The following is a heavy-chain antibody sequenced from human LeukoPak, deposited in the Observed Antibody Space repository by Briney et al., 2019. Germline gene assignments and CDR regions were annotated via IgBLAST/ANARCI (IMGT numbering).Heavy chain of an antibody. V-gene: IGHV4-59*01. D-gene: IGHD2-15*01. CDR1: GGSISSYY. CDR3: ARGGGSNAFDI. Sequence: SETLSLPCNVSGGSISSYYWSWIRQPPGKGLEWIGYNYYSGSTNYNPSLKSPLTISVDTSKNQSSLKLSSVTAADTAVYYCARGGGSNAFDIWGQGTMVTVSS. CDR2: NYYSGST. J-gene: IGHJ3*02.